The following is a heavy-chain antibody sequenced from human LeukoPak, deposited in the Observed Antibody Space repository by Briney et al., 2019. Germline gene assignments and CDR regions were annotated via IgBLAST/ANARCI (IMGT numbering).Heavy chain of an antibody. CDR2: IIPIFGTA. J-gene: IGHJ4*02. Sequence: SVKVSCKASGGTFSSYAIGWVRQAPGQGLEWMGGIIPIFGTANYAQKFQGRVTITADESTSTAYMVLSSLRSEDTAVYYCARDVPPGTAIPLDCWGQGTLVTVSS. CDR1: GGTFSSYA. D-gene: IGHD5-18*01. V-gene: IGHV1-69*13. CDR3: ARDVPPGTAIPLDC.